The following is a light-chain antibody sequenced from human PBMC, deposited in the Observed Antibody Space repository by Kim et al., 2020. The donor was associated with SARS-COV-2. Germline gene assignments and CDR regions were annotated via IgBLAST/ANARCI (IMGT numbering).Light chain of an antibody. CDR3: QQYDTSPET. V-gene: IGKV3-20*01. J-gene: IGKJ1*01. Sequence: EHVLTQSPVTLSLSPGERATLSCRASQSVSSNSLAWYQQKAGQAPRLVIYSASSRASGIPDRFSGSGSGTDFTLTISTLEPDDFAVYYCQQYDTSPETFGQGTKVDIK. CDR2: SAS. CDR1: QSVSSNS.